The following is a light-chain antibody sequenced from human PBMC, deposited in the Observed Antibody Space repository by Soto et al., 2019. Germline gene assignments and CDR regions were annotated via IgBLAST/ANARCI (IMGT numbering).Light chain of an antibody. Sequence: QSVLTQPPSVSGAPGQRVTISCTGSSSNIGAGYDVHWYQQLPGTAPKLLIYGNSNRHSWVPDRFSGSKSGTSASLASTGLQAEDDADYYCQSYDSSLSGVVFGTGTKVTVL. CDR3: QSYDSSLSGVV. J-gene: IGLJ1*01. CDR1: SSNIGAGYD. CDR2: GNS. V-gene: IGLV1-40*01.